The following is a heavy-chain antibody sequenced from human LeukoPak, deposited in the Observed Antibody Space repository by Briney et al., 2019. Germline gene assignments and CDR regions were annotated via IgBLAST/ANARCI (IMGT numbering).Heavy chain of an antibody. J-gene: IGHJ4*02. Sequence: GGSLRLSCAASGFTFSSYGMHWVRQAPGKGLEWVAVIWYDGSNKYYADSVKGRFTISRDNSKNTLYLQMNSLRAEDTAVYYCARSTSSEYDIYHFDYWGQGTLVTVSS. CDR3: ARSTSSEYDIYHFDY. CDR1: GFTFSSYG. D-gene: IGHD3-9*01. V-gene: IGHV3-33*01. CDR2: IWYDGSNK.